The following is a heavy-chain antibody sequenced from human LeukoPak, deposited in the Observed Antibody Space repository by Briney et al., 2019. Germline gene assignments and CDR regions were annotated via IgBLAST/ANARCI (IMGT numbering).Heavy chain of an antibody. J-gene: IGHJ4*02. CDR3: TRVTSGAYFDY. V-gene: IGHV3-74*01. CDR2: IYTDGSFT. D-gene: IGHD3-10*01. Sequence: PGGXLXXXCAASGFTFSNLWMHWVRQAPGKGLVWVSRIYTDGSFTTYADSVKGRFTISRDNAKNTLYLQMNSLRVEDTAVYYCTRVTSGAYFDYWGQGTLVTVSS. CDR1: GFTFSNLW.